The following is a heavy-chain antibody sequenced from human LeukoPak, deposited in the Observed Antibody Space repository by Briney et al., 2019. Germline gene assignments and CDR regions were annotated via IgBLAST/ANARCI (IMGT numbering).Heavy chain of an antibody. V-gene: IGHV3-23*01. CDR3: ANEYSKGDV. Sequence: GGSLRLSCAASGFTFSSYGVSWVRQAPGKGLEWVSAISGSGGSTNYADSVKGRFTISRDNSKNTLYLQMNSLRAEDAAVYYCANEYSKGDVWGQGTMVTVSS. D-gene: IGHD4-11*01. CDR2: ISGSGGST. J-gene: IGHJ3*01. CDR1: GFTFSSYG.